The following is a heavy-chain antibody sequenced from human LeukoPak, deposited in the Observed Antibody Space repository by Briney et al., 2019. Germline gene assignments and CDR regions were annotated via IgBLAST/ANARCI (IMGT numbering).Heavy chain of an antibody. D-gene: IGHD2-15*01. CDR1: GYTFTGYY. CDR2: INPNSGGT. V-gene: IGHV1-2*02. Sequence: ASVKVSCKASGYTFTGYYMHWVRQAPGQGLEWMGWINPNSGGTNYAQKFQGRVTMTRDTSISTAYMELSRLRSDDTAVYYCARDLSLGYCSGGSCYSGLYYFDYWGQGTLVTVSS. J-gene: IGHJ4*02. CDR3: ARDLSLGYCSGGSCYSGLYYFDY.